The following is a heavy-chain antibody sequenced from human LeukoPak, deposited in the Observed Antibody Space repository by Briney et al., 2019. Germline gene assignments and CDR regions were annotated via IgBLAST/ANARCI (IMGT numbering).Heavy chain of an antibody. D-gene: IGHD3-10*01. J-gene: IGHJ6*02. CDR3: ARLHGSGSLYYYGMDV. V-gene: IGHV3-53*04. CDR2: IYSGGST. CDR1: GFTVSSNY. Sequence: GGSLRLSCAASGFTVSSNYMSWVRQAPGKGLEWVSVIYSGGSTYYADSVKGRFTISRHNSKNTLYLQMNSLRAEDTAVYYCARLHGSGSLYYYGMDVWGQGTTVTVSS.